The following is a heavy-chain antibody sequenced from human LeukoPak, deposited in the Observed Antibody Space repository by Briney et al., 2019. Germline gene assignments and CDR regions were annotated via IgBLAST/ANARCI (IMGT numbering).Heavy chain of an antibody. CDR2: INWNGGST. D-gene: IGHD3-10*01. Sequence: GGSLRLSCAGSGFTFDDYGMTWVRQVPGKGLEWVSCINWNGGSTGYADSVKGRFTISRDNAKNSLYLQMNSLRAEDTALYYCARLAGYYYGSGSAWRYYFDYWGQGTLVTVSS. J-gene: IGHJ4*02. CDR1: GFTFDDYG. V-gene: IGHV3-20*04. CDR3: ARLAGYYYGSGSAWRYYFDY.